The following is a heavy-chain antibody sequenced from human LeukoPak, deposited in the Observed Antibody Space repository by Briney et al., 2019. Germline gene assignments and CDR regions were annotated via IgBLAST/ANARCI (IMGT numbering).Heavy chain of an antibody. CDR1: GYTFTGYY. CDR2: MNPNSGNT. Sequence: GASVKVSCKASGYTFTGYYMHWVRQAPGQGLEWMGWMNPNSGNTGYAQKFQGRVTMTRNTSISTAYMELSSLRSEDTAVYYCARCCPREPGDSSSFEFDYWGQGTLVTVSS. D-gene: IGHD6-13*01. J-gene: IGHJ4*02. V-gene: IGHV1-8*02. CDR3: ARCCPREPGDSSSFEFDY.